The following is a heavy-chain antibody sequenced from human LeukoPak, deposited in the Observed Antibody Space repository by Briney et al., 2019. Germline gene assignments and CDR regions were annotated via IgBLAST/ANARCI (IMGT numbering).Heavy chain of an antibody. D-gene: IGHD2-15*01. CDR2: IIPILGIA. J-gene: IGHJ4*02. Sequence: SVKVSCKASGGTFSSYAISWVRQAPRQGLEWMGRIIPILGIANYAQKFQGRVTITADKSTSTAYMELSSLRSEDTAVYYCAREYSSGAPTHFDYWGQGTLVTVSS. CDR3: AREYSSGAPTHFDY. V-gene: IGHV1-69*04. CDR1: GGTFSSYA.